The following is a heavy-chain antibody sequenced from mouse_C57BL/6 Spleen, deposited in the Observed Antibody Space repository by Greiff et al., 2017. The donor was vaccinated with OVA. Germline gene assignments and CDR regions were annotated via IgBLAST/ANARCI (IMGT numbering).Heavy chain of an antibody. Sequence: VQLQQPGAELVKPGASVKLSCKASGYTFTSYWMQWVKQRPGQGLEWIGEIDPSDSYTNYNQKFKGKATLTVDTSSSTAYMQLSSLTSEDSAVYYCARGDYSNYEYYFDYWGQGTTLTVSS. V-gene: IGHV1-50*01. CDR3: ARGDYSNYEYYFDY. J-gene: IGHJ2*01. CDR1: GYTFTSYW. CDR2: IDPSDSYT. D-gene: IGHD2-5*01.